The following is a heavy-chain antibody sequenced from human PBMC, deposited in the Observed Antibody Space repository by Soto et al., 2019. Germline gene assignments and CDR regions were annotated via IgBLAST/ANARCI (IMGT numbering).Heavy chain of an antibody. D-gene: IGHD6-13*01. Sequence: SVKVSCKASGGTFSSYTISWVRQAPGQGIEWMGGIIPILGIANYAQKFQGRVTITADKSTSTAYMELSSLRSEDTAVYYCASQGDSSSWYYFDYWGQGTLVTVSS. V-gene: IGHV1-69*10. CDR2: IIPILGIA. CDR1: GGTFSSYT. CDR3: ASQGDSSSWYYFDY. J-gene: IGHJ4*02.